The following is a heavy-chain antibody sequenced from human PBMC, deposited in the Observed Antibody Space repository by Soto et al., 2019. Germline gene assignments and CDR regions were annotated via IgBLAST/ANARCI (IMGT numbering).Heavy chain of an antibody. CDR1: GFTFSSYA. Sequence: QVQLVESGGGVVQPGRSLRLSCAASGFTFSSYAMHWVRQAPGKGLEWVAVISYDGSNKYYADSVKGRFTISRDNSKNTLYLQMNILGAEDTAVYYCAGQYSSGWGPRPNWFDPCGQGTLVTVSS. CDR2: ISYDGSNK. V-gene: IGHV3-30-3*01. D-gene: IGHD6-19*01. J-gene: IGHJ5*02. CDR3: AGQYSSGWGPRPNWFDP.